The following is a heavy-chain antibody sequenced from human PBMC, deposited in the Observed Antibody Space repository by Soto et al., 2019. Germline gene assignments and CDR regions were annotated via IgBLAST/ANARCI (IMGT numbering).Heavy chain of an antibody. Sequence: QVQLVQSGAEVKKPGSSVKVSCNASGVTFSSYGISWVRQAPGQGLEFMGGIIPIFGTTNYAHKFRGRVTFTADESTNTTYMELTSLRSEDTAVYYCARASGRGWYNWFDPWGQGTLVTVSS. V-gene: IGHV1-69*01. J-gene: IGHJ5*02. CDR2: IIPIFGTT. CDR3: ARASGRGWYNWFDP. D-gene: IGHD6-19*01. CDR1: GVTFSSYG.